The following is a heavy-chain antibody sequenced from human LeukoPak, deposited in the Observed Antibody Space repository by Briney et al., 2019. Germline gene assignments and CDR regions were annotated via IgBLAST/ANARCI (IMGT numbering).Heavy chain of an antibody. CDR3: ASARYTIFGGYNWFDP. CDR2: LYSSGST. V-gene: IGHV4-31*03. Sequence: SETLSLTCTVSGDSISSGGYYWSWIRQPPGKGLEWIGYLYSSGSTYYNPSLKSRVTISVDTSKNQFSLKLSSVTAADTAVYYCASARYTIFGGYNWFDPWGQGTLVTVSS. J-gene: IGHJ5*02. CDR1: GDSISSGGYY. D-gene: IGHD3-3*01.